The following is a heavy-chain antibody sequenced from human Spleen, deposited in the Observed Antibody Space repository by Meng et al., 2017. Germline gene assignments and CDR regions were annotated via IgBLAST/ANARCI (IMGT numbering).Heavy chain of an antibody. CDR3: AREVPAAGTWANPLFDY. D-gene: IGHD6-13*01. Sequence: SETLSLTCAVSGGSISSTNWWSWVRQPPGKGLEWIGEIYHSGSTNYNPSLKSRVTISLDTSKNQFSLNLSSVTAADTAVYYCAREVPAAGTWANPLFDYWGQGTLVTVSS. CDR1: GGSISSTNW. V-gene: IGHV4-4*02. J-gene: IGHJ4*02. CDR2: IYHSGST.